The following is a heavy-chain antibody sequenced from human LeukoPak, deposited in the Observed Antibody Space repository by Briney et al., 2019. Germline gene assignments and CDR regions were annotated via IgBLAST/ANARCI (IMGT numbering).Heavy chain of an antibody. CDR3: AGYRLRNQEYILDV. J-gene: IGHJ6*04. V-gene: IGHV4-4*01. CDR1: GASISSSNW. D-gene: IGHD1-1*01. Sequence: SGTLSLTCAVSGASISSSNWWSWVRQPPGKGLEWIGEVYHSGSTNSNPSLKSRVTISVDKSKNQFSLNLNAVTAADTAIYCCAGYRLRNQEYILDVWGKGNGVSVSS. CDR2: VYHSGST.